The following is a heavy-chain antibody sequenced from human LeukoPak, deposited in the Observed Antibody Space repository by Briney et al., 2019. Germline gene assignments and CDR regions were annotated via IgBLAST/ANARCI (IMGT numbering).Heavy chain of an antibody. D-gene: IGHD3-22*01. CDR2: VFYSGTT. CDR1: GGSNGSHY. Sequence: SETLSLTCTVSGGSNGSHYWSWIRQPPGKGLEWIGYVFYSGTTNYNPSLKSRVTISVDTSKNQFSLKLSSVTAADTAVYYCARDYYDSRGEAFDIWGLGTMVTVSS. V-gene: IGHV4-59*11. CDR3: ARDYYDSRGEAFDI. J-gene: IGHJ3*02.